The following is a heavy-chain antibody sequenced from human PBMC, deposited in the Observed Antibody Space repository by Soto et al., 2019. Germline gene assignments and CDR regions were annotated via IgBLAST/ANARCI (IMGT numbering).Heavy chain of an antibody. CDR3: ARDLSGGNYYYHGLDV. CDR2: ITSNSIYI. Sequence: EVQLVESGGGLVKPGGSLRLSCAASGFPFSNFDMNWVRQAPGKGLEWVSSITSNSIYIYYADSLKGRFTVSRDNAKNSLYLQMDSLRAEDTAVYYCARDLSGGNYYYHGLDVWGQGTTVTVSS. J-gene: IGHJ6*02. D-gene: IGHD1-1*01. V-gene: IGHV3-21*01. CDR1: GFPFSNFD.